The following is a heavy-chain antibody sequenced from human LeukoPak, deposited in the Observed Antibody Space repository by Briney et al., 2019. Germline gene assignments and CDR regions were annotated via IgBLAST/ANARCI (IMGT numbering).Heavy chain of an antibody. Sequence: SETPSLTCAVSGVSFDDYYWAWVRQTPGKGLEWIGEINHSGYTNDSPSLKSRVTLSIDTSRKQFSLNLRSVTVADAGIYYCTRMTTGHDYWGRGTLVTVSS. CDR2: INHSGYT. CDR3: TRMTTGHDY. V-gene: IGHV4-34*01. D-gene: IGHD4-17*01. J-gene: IGHJ4*02. CDR1: GVSFDDYY.